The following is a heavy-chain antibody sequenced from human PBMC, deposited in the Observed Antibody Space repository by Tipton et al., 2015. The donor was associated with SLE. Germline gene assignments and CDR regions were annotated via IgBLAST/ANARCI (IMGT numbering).Heavy chain of an antibody. CDR3: ARLPLYGDYDY. CDR2: MYHGGST. V-gene: IGHV4-38-2*01. CDR1: GYFITTGHY. D-gene: IGHD4-17*01. Sequence: TLSLTCDVSGYFITTGHYWGWIRQPPGKGLEWIGSMYHGGSTHYNPSLKSRVTILLDTSKNQFSLKLSSVTAADTAVYYCARLPLYGDYDYWGQGTLVIVSS. J-gene: IGHJ4*02.